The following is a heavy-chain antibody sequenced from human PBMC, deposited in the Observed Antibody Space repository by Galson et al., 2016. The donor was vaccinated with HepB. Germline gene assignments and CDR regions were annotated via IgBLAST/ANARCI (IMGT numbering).Heavy chain of an antibody. CDR1: GGSITTRDYY. CDR3: ARAGLGTKASFDS. CDR2: MHYSGST. J-gene: IGHJ4*02. V-gene: IGHV4-39*02. D-gene: IGHD1-7*01. Sequence: SETLSLTCSVSGGSITTRDYYWAWVRQTPGKGLEWIGSMHYSGSTYYTPSLKSRVTISGDTSKNHFSLSLSSVTAADTAVYYCARAGLGTKASFDSWGQGTLVAVSS.